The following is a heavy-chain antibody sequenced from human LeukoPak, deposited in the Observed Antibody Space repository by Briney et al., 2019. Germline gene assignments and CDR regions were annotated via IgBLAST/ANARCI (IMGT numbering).Heavy chain of an antibody. Sequence: GGSLRLSCAASGFTFSSYSMNWVRQAPGKGLEWVSSISSSSSYIYYADSVKGRLTISRDNAKNSLYLQMNSLRAEDTAVYYCAREGNSGWRDDGFDIWGQGTMVTVSS. CDR3: AREGNSGWRDDGFDI. CDR2: ISSSSSYI. D-gene: IGHD6-19*01. J-gene: IGHJ3*02. CDR1: GFTFSSYS. V-gene: IGHV3-21*01.